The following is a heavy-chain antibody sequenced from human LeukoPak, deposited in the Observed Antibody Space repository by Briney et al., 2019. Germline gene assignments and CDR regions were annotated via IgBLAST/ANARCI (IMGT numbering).Heavy chain of an antibody. Sequence: PSETLSLTCTVSGGSISSNNDFWGWIRQSPGKGLEWIGSIHHSGTINFNPSLRGRVTLSIDTSRNHFSLNLYSLTAADTALYYCGRHDHSDFGEPNWFDPWGQGTLVTVSS. CDR2: IHHSGTI. V-gene: IGHV4-39*01. D-gene: IGHD3-10*01. J-gene: IGHJ5*02. CDR1: GGSISSNNDF. CDR3: GRHDHSDFGEPNWFDP.